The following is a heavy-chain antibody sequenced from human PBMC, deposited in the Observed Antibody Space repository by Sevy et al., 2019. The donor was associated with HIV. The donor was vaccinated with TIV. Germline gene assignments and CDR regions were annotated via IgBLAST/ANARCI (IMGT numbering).Heavy chain of an antibody. D-gene: IGHD2-2*01. Sequence: SETLSLTCAVYGGSFSGYYWNWIRQSPGKGLEWIGAINHSGSTHYNPSLKSRVTISVDTSKNQFSLRLNSVTAAETAVYYCARAPPVVVVPGAPSWFDPWGQGTLVTVSS. CDR2: INHSGST. CDR3: ARAPPVVVVPGAPSWFDP. J-gene: IGHJ5*02. V-gene: IGHV4-34*01. CDR1: GGSFSGYY.